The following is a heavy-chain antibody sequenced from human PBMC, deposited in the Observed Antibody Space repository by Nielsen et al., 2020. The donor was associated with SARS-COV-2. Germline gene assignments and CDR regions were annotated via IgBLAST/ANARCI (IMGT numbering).Heavy chain of an antibody. J-gene: IGHJ6*02. D-gene: IGHD3-3*01. Sequence: ASVKVSCKASGYTFTSYAMNWVRQAPGQGLEWMGWINTNTGNPTYAQGFTGRFVFSLDASVSTAYLQISSLKAEDTAVYYCARWRYYDFWSGQPGGMDVWGQGTTITVSS. V-gene: IGHV7-4-1*02. CDR2: INTNTGNP. CDR3: ARWRYYDFWSGQPGGMDV. CDR1: GYTFTSYA.